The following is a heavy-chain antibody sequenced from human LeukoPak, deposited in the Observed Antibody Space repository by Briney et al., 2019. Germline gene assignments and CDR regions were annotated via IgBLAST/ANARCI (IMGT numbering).Heavy chain of an antibody. D-gene: IGHD4-11*01. Sequence: SETLSLTCTVSGDSIITGDYSWSWIRQPPGKGLEWIGYIYYSGSTYYNPSLKSRVTISVDTSKIQFSLKLSSVTAADTAVYYCARGYRENYYYYYYLDVWGKGTTVTVSS. CDR1: GDSIITGDYS. J-gene: IGHJ6*03. V-gene: IGHV4-30-4*08. CDR3: ARGYRENYYYYYYLDV. CDR2: IYYSGST.